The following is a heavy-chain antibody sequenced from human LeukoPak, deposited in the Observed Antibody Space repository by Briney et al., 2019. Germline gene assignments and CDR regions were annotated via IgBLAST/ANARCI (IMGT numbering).Heavy chain of an antibody. D-gene: IGHD4/OR15-4a*01. J-gene: IGHJ4*02. CDR1: GFTVSSNS. CDR2: IYSDNT. Sequence: GESLRLSCTVSGFTVSSNSMSWVCQAPGKGLEWVSFIYSDNTHYSDSVKGRFTISRDNSKNTLYPQMNSLRAEDTAVYYCARRAGAYSHPYDYWGQGTLVTVSS. CDR3: ARRAGAYSHPYDY. V-gene: IGHV3-53*01.